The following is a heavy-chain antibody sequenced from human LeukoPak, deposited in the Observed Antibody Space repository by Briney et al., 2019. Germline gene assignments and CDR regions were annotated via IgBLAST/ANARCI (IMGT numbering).Heavy chain of an antibody. J-gene: IGHJ6*02. V-gene: IGHV3-74*01. Sequence: PGGSLRLSCAASGFTFSSYWIHWVRQAPGKGLVWVSRINSDGSSTSYADSVKGRFTISRDNAKNTLYLQMNSLRAEDTAVYYCARVSVATHYYYGMDVWGQGNTVTVSS. D-gene: IGHD2-15*01. CDR2: INSDGSST. CDR3: ARVSVATHYYYGMDV. CDR1: GFTFSSYW.